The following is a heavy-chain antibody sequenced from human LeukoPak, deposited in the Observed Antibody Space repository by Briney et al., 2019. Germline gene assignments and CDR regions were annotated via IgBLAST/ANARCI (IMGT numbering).Heavy chain of an antibody. J-gene: IGHJ1*01. D-gene: IGHD6-13*01. CDR1: GFTFSSYA. Sequence: GGSLRLSCAASGFTFSSYAMHWVRQAPGKGLEWVSVIYSGGNTYYADSVKGRFTISRDNSKNTVYLQVNSLRAEDTAVYYCARFNEQQMYFQHWGQGTLVTVSS. V-gene: IGHV3-53*01. CDR2: IYSGGNT. CDR3: ARFNEQQMYFQH.